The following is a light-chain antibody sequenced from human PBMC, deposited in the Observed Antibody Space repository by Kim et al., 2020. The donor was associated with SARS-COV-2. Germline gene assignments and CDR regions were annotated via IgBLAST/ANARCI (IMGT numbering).Light chain of an antibody. CDR3: ATWDDSLNGYV. Sequence: GQRGTISCSGRSSNIGSNAVSWYQQLPGTAPKLLIYRNDQRPSGVPDRFSGSKSGTSASLAISGLQSEDEADYYCATWDDSLNGYVFGTGTKVTVL. CDR2: RND. CDR1: SSNIGSNA. J-gene: IGLJ1*01. V-gene: IGLV1-44*01.